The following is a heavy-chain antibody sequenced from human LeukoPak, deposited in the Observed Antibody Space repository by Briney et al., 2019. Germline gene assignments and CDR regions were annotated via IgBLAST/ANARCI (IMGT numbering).Heavy chain of an antibody. J-gene: IGHJ4*02. CDR2: IRFDGNDK. CDR1: GFPFSYFG. CDR3: AKDPRTGAVSGIFYFDY. Sequence: GGSLRLSCAASGFPFSYFGMHWVRQAPGKGLEWVAFIRFDGNDKFYADSVKGRFTISKDTSRNTLYLQMNSLRAEDTAVYYCAKDPRTGAVSGIFYFDYWGQGTLVTLSS. D-gene: IGHD6-19*01. V-gene: IGHV3-30*02.